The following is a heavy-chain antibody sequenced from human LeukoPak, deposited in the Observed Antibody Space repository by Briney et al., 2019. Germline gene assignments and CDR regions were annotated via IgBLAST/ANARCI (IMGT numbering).Heavy chain of an antibody. V-gene: IGHV3-7*01. CDR3: AKGGDH. CDR2: IKPDGSDK. D-gene: IGHD3-16*01. J-gene: IGHJ4*02. Sequence: GGFLRLSCAASGFTFSTYWMNWVRQAPGKGLEWVANIKPDGSDKYYVDSVKGRFTVSRDNAKNSLYLQMNSLRAEDTAVYYCAKGGDHWGQGTLVTVSS. CDR1: GFTFSTYW.